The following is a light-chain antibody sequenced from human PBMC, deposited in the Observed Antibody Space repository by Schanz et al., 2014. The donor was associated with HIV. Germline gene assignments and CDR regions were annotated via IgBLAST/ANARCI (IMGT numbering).Light chain of an antibody. CDR2: AAS. CDR3: QQRSNWPWT. V-gene: IGKV3-11*02. Sequence: EIVLTQSPGTLSLSPGERATLSCRASQVIDSNYFGWYQQRPGQAPRLLIYAASTRATGVPARFSGSGSGRDFTLTISSLEPEDFAVYYCQQRSNWPWTFGQGTTVEIK. J-gene: IGKJ1*01. CDR1: QVIDSNY.